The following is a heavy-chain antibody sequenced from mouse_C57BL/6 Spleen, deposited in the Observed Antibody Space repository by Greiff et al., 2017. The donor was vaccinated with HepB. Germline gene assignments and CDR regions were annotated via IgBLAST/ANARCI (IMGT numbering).Heavy chain of an antibody. Sequence: EVQLQQSGAELVKPGASVKLSCTASGFNIKDYYMHWVKQRTEQGLEWIGRIDPEDGETKYAPKFQGKATITADTSSNTAYLQLSSLTSEDTAVYYCATRRGTTVPRLPEFAYWGQGTLVTVSA. V-gene: IGHV14-2*01. D-gene: IGHD1-1*01. J-gene: IGHJ3*01. CDR2: IDPEDGET. CDR1: GFNIKDYY. CDR3: ATRRGTTVPRLPEFAY.